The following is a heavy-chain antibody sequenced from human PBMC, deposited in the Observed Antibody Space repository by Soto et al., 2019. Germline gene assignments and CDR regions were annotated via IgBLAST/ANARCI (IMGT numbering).Heavy chain of an antibody. CDR3: ARDGGRHSGGIDY. V-gene: IGHV1-69*01. Sequence: QVQLVQSGAEVKKPGSSVKVSCKASGGTFSSYSINWVRQSPGQGREWMGEIIPILGTANYAQKFQGRVTITADAPTRTADMELSSLRSEDTAVYYCARDGGRHSGGIDYWGQGTLVTVSS. D-gene: IGHD1-26*01. J-gene: IGHJ4*02. CDR1: GGTFSSYS. CDR2: IIPILGTA.